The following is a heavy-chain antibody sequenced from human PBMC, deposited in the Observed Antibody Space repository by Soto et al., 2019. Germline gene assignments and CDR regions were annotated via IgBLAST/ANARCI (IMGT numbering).Heavy chain of an antibody. V-gene: IGHV1-69*01. CDR1: GGTFSSYA. J-gene: IGHJ5*02. D-gene: IGHD6-13*01. Sequence: QVQLVPSGAEVNKPGSSVKVSCKASGGTFSSYAISWVRQAPGQGLEWMGGILPISGTANYAQKFQGRVTIAAEESTSTAYMERSSMRSEDTAVYYCARDGAAAGIPNWFDPWGQGTLVTVS. CDR2: ILPISGTA. CDR3: ARDGAAAGIPNWFDP.